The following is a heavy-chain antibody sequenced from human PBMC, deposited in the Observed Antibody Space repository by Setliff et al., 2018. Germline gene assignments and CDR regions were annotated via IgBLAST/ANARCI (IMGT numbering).Heavy chain of an antibody. CDR2: IRYDGTYK. J-gene: IGHJ5*02. CDR3: ARDLFRNSGGLYS. CDR1: GFAFSTYG. V-gene: IGHV3-30*02. D-gene: IGHD2-21*01. Sequence: GESLKISCAASGFAFSTYGMHWVRQAPGKGLEWVAFIRYDGTYKYFADSVKGRFTISRDNPKNTLFLQMDSLRVEDTGVYYCARDLFRNSGGLYSWGQGTLVTVSS.